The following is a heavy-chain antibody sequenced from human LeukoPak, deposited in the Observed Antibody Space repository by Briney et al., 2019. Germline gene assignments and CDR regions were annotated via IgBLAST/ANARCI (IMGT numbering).Heavy chain of an antibody. J-gene: IGHJ3*02. CDR2: VNQDGNEK. D-gene: IGHD6-13*01. V-gene: IGHV3-7*01. Sequence: GGSLRLSCAASGFTFSTYWMGWVRQAPGKGLEWVANVNQDGNEKYYVDSVKGRFTISRDNSKNTLYLQMNSLRAEDTAVYYCARDVALVKGIAAAGSAFDIWGQGTMVTVSS. CDR1: GFTFSTYW. CDR3: ARDVALVKGIAAAGSAFDI.